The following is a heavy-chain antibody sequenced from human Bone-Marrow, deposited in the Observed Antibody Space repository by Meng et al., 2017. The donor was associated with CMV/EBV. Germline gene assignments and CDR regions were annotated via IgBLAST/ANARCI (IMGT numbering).Heavy chain of an antibody. D-gene: IGHD4-17*01. Sequence: GESLKISCAASGFTFDDYGMSWVRQAPGKGLEWVSGINWNGGSTGYADSVKGRFTISRDNAKNSLYLQMNSLRAEDTALYYCARDLGFTTTGPNWFDPWGQGTLATVPS. CDR2: INWNGGST. CDR1: GFTFDDYG. CDR3: ARDLGFTTTGPNWFDP. J-gene: IGHJ5*02. V-gene: IGHV3-20*04.